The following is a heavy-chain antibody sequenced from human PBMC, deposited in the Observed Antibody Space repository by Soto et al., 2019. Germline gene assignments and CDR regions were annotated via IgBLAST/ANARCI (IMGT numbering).Heavy chain of an antibody. CDR1: GGTFSSYA. V-gene: IGHV1-69*13. CDR3: AVVDIVATTRSGAYYYYYGMDV. D-gene: IGHD5-12*01. J-gene: IGHJ6*02. Sequence: SVKVSCKASGGTFSSYAISWVRRAPGQGLEWMGGIIPIFGTANYAQKFQGRVTITADESTSTAYMELSSLRSEDTAVYYCAVVDIVATTRSGAYYYYYGMDVWGQGTTVTVSS. CDR2: IIPIFGTA.